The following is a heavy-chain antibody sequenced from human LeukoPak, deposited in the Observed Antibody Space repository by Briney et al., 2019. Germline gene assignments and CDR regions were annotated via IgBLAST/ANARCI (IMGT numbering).Heavy chain of an antibody. CDR1: GFPLRSYA. V-gene: IGHV3-30*01. CDR3: ARDGKGEILLEFDY. CDR2: ITYDGSHK. D-gene: IGHD1-26*01. Sequence: GGPLRLSYAASGFPLRSYALLWLGPAPGKGLAGVAVITYDGSHKYYAASVKGRFTISRDNSKNSLYLQMNCLRAEDTAVYYCARDGKGEILLEFDYWGQGTLVTVSS. J-gene: IGHJ4*02.